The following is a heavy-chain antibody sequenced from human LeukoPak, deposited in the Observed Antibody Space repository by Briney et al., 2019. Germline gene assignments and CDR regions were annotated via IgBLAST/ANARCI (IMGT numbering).Heavy chain of an antibody. CDR1: GFTFSSYA. Sequence: PGGSLRLSFAASGFTFSSYAMSWVRQALGKGLEWDSAISGSGGSTYYADSVKGRFTISRDNSKNTLYLQMNSLRAEDTAVYYCAKQVAPYYYDSSGYYYDYWGQGTLVTVSS. D-gene: IGHD3-22*01. J-gene: IGHJ4*02. CDR2: ISGSGGST. V-gene: IGHV3-23*01. CDR3: AKQVAPYYYDSSGYYYDY.